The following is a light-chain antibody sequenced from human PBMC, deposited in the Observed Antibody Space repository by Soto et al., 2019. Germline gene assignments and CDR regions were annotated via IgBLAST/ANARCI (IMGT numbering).Light chain of an antibody. CDR1: QSVSSNY. V-gene: IGKV3-20*01. CDR2: DTS. Sequence: EIVMTQSPATLSVSPGERATLSCRASQSVSSNYLAWYQQKPGQAPRLLIYDTSSRASDIPDRFSGSGSGTDFSLTISRLEPEDFALYYCQQYGHSLSLTFGQGTRLEI. J-gene: IGKJ5*01. CDR3: QQYGHSLSLT.